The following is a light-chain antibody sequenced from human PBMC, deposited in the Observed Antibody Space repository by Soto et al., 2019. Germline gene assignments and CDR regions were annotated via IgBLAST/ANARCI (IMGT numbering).Light chain of an antibody. Sequence: QSVLAQPPSASGTPGQTVTISCSGGSSNIKTNGVSWYQQVPGAAPKLLIYSNSQRPSGAPDRFSGSKSGTSASLAISGLQSEDEGTYHCSTWDDSLNGLIFGGGTQLTVL. CDR1: SSNIKTNG. V-gene: IGLV1-44*01. J-gene: IGLJ2*01. CDR2: SNS. CDR3: STWDDSLNGLI.